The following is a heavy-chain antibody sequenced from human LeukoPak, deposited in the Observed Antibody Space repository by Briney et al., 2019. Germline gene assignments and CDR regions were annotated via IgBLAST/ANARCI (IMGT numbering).Heavy chain of an antibody. CDR2: ISAYNGNT. V-gene: IGHV1-18*01. CDR3: ARRYYYDSSGYYSHFDH. Sequence: ASVKVSRKASGYTFTSYGISWVRQAPGQGLEWMGWISAYNGNTNYAQKLQGRVTMTTDTSTSTAYMELRSLRSDDTAVYYCARRYYYDSSGYYSHFDHWGQGTLVTVSS. CDR1: GYTFTSYG. D-gene: IGHD3-22*01. J-gene: IGHJ4*02.